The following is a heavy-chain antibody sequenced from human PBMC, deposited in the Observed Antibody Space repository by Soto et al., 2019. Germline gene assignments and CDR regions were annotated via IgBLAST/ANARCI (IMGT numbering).Heavy chain of an antibody. J-gene: IGHJ3*02. V-gene: IGHV4-34*01. Sequence: SETLSLTCAVYGGSFSGYYWSWIRQPPGKGLEWIGEINHSGSTNYNPSLKSRVTISVDTSKNQFSLKLSSVTAADTAVCYCARGPRRDAFDIWGQGTMVTVSS. CDR3: ARGPRRDAFDI. CDR1: GGSFSGYY. CDR2: INHSGST.